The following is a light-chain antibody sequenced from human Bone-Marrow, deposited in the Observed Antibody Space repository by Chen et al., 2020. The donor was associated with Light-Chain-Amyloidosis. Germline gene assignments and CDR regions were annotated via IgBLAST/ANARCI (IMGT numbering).Light chain of an antibody. CDR3: QVWDRSSDRPV. CDR2: DDS. CDR1: NIGSTS. Sequence: SYVLTQSSSVSVAPGQTATIACGGNNIGSTSVHWYQQTPGQAPLLVVYDDSDRPSGIPERLSGSNSGNTATLTISSVEAGDEADYYCQVWDRSSDRPVFGGGTKLTVL. J-gene: IGLJ3*02. V-gene: IGLV3-21*02.